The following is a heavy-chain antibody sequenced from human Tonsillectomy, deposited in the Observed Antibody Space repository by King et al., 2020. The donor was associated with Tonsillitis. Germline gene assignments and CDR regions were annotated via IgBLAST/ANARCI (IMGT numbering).Heavy chain of an antibody. Sequence: VPLPASVPGLVTPSEPLSLTCTVSGGSISSYYWSWIRQPPGKGLEWIGYIYYSGSTNYNPTLKSRVTISVDTSKNQFSLKLSSGTDADTAGYDWERGTEQQRAGEYGGQGTLGTGSS. CDR2: IYYSGST. CDR1: GGSISSYY. J-gene: IGHJ4*02. V-gene: IGHV4-59*01. D-gene: IGHD6-13*01. CDR3: ERGTEQQRAGEY.